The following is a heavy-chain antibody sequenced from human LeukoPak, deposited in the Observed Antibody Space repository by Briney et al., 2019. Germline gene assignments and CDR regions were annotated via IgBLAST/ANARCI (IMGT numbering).Heavy chain of an antibody. D-gene: IGHD5-12*01. CDR1: GYTFTSYD. Sequence: GASVKVSCKASGYTFTSYDINWVRQATGPRLEWMGWMNPNSGNTGYAQKFQGRVTITRNTSISTAYMELSSLRSEDTAVYYCARVRLRRYYFDYWGQGTLVTVSS. CDR2: MNPNSGNT. V-gene: IGHV1-8*03. CDR3: ARVRLRRYYFDY. J-gene: IGHJ4*02.